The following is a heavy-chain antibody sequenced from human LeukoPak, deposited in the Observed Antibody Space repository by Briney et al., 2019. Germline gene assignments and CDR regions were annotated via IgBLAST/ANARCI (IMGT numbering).Heavy chain of an antibody. D-gene: IGHD2-2*01. CDR3: ARPYCSSTVCYWYFDY. J-gene: IGHJ4*01. CDR1: GFDFRRYW. CDR2: IKFDGNIT. V-gene: IGHV3-74*01. Sequence: GGSLRLSCAASGFDFRRYWMHWVRQTPGKGLVWVSRIKFDGNITAYADSVKGRFTISRDNAKNTLYLQMDGLRAEDTAIYYCARPYCSSTVCYWYFDYWGHGTLVSVSS.